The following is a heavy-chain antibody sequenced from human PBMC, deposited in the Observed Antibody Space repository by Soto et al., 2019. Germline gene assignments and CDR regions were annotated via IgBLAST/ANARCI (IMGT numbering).Heavy chain of an antibody. Sequence: SQTLSLTCAICGDSVSSNSAAWNWIRQSPSRGLEWLGRTYYRSKWYIDYAVSVKSRISINPDTSKNQFSLQLNSVTPDDTAVYYCARDKGYLLFNWFDPLGQGTLVTISS. D-gene: IGHD3-10*01. CDR1: GDSVSSNSAA. V-gene: IGHV6-1*01. CDR3: ARDKGYLLFNWFDP. J-gene: IGHJ5*02. CDR2: TYYRSKWYI.